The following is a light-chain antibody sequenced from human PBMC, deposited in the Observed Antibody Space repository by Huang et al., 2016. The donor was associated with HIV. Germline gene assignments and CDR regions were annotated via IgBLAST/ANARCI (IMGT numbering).Light chain of an antibody. V-gene: IGKV3-15*01. CDR3: QNYNNWPLLT. CDR2: DTS. CDR1: QSINSN. J-gene: IGKJ3*01. Sequence: EIVMTQSPATLSVSPGERATLSCRASQSINSNLAWYQQKFGQDPRLLIYDTSTRASGIPARLSGSGSGTEFTLTISSLQSEDFAVYYCQNYNNWPLLTFGPGTKVDIK.